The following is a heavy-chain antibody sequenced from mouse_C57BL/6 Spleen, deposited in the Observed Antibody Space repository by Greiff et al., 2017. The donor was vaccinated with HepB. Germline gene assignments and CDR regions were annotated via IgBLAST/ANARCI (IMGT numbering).Heavy chain of an antibody. CDR1: GFTFTDYY. CDR3: ARFYGSTYAMDY. V-gene: IGHV7-3*01. Sequence: DVQLVESGGGLVQPGGSLSLSCAASGFTFTDYYMSWVRQPPGKALEWLGFIRNKANGYTTEYSASVKGRFTISRDNSQSILYLQMNALRAEDSATYYCARFYGSTYAMDYWGQGTSVTVSS. CDR2: IRNKANGYTT. J-gene: IGHJ4*01. D-gene: IGHD1-1*01.